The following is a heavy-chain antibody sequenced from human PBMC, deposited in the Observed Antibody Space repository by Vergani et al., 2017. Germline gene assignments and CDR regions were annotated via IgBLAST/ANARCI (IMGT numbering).Heavy chain of an antibody. D-gene: IGHD3-10*01. Sequence: EVQLVESRGVLVQPGGSLRLSCAASGFTVSSNEMSWVRQAPGKGLEWVSSISGGSTYYADSRKGRFTISRDNSKYTLHLQMNSLRAEDTAVYYCARELGSGSYIYYYYGMDVWGQGTTVTVSS. CDR2: ISGGST. CDR3: ARELGSGSYIYYYYGMDV. J-gene: IGHJ6*02. V-gene: IGHV3-38-3*01. CDR1: GFTVSSNE.